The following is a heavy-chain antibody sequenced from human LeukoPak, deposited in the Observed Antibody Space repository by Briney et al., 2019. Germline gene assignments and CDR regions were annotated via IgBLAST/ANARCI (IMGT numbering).Heavy chain of an antibody. CDR1: GFTFSSYS. CDR3: ARGRGGWYDYYFDY. V-gene: IGHV3-21*01. J-gene: IGHJ4*02. Sequence: PGGSLRLSCAASGFTFSSYSMNWVRQAPGKGLEWVSSISSSSSYIYYADSVKGRFTISRDSAKNSLYLQMNSLRAEDTAVYYCARGRGGWYDYYFDYWGQGTLVTVSS. D-gene: IGHD6-19*01. CDR2: ISSSSSYI.